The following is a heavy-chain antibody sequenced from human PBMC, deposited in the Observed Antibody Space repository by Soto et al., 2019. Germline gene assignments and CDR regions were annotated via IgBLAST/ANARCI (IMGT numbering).Heavy chain of an antibody. CDR3: AGYSSSSGFYYGMDV. CDR1: GYTCTSYG. J-gene: IGHJ6*02. Sequence: ASVKVSCKASGYTCTSYGISWVRQAPGQGLEWMGWISAYNGNTNYAQKLQGRVTMTTDTSTSTAYMELRSLRSDDTAVYYCAGYSSSSGFYYGMDVWGQGTTVTVSS. V-gene: IGHV1-18*01. CDR2: ISAYNGNT. D-gene: IGHD6-6*01.